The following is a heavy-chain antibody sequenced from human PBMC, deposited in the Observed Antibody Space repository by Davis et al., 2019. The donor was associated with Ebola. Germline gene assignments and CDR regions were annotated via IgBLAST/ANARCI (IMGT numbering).Heavy chain of an antibody. J-gene: IGHJ3*01. D-gene: IGHD2-2*01. V-gene: IGHV3-23*01. CDR1: EFTFSDY. CDR3: AKAPGGSRVPAAVRGTAFDF. Sequence: GESLKISCSDSEFTFSDYVHWVRQAPGKGLEWVSGVSGSGVSTYYADSVKGRFTVSRDNSKNTLYLQMNSLRVEDTAVYFCAKAPGGSRVPAAVRGTAFDFWGQGTMVNVSS. CDR2: VSGSGVST.